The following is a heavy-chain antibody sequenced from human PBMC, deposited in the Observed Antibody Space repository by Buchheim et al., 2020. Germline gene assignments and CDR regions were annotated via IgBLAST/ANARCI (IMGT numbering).Heavy chain of an antibody. CDR1: GGTFSTYA. CDR3: ARGEYTYGKFTGNGMDV. Sequence: QVHLVQSGAEVKKSGSSVKVSCKASGGTFSTYALNWVRQAPGQGLEWMGGIIPLFGTPKYAQKIQGRVTITADKSTSTAYLELSSLRSEDTAVYYCARGEYTYGKFTGNGMDVWGQGTT. J-gene: IGHJ6*01. D-gene: IGHD5-18*01. V-gene: IGHV1-69*14. CDR2: IIPLFGTP.